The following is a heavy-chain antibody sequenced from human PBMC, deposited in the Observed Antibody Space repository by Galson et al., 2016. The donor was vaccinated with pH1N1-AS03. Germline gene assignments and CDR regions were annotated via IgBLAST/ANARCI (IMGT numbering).Heavy chain of an antibody. Sequence: LRLSCAASGFPVSSSHMNWVRQAPGKGLEWVSIIYSGGTTYYADSVKGRFIVSRDNSKNTLYLQMNSLRAEDTAVYYCVRDFRWGGNSGYWGQGTLVTVSS. V-gene: IGHV3-66*01. J-gene: IGHJ4*02. CDR3: VRDFRWGGNSGY. CDR2: IYSGGTT. D-gene: IGHD4-23*01. CDR1: GFPVSSSH.